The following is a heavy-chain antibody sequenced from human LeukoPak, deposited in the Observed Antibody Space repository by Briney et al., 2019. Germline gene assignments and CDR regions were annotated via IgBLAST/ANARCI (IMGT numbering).Heavy chain of an antibody. CDR3: ARAYSSGWYGNYFDS. V-gene: IGHV1-8*01. Sequence: GASVKVSCKASGYTFSSYDVNWVRQATGQGLEWMGWVNPNSGNTGYAQNFQDRVTMTRSTSISTAYMELSSLRSEDTAVYYCARAYSSGWYGNYFDSWGLGTLVTVSS. D-gene: IGHD6-19*01. CDR1: GYTFSSYD. J-gene: IGHJ4*02. CDR2: VNPNSGNT.